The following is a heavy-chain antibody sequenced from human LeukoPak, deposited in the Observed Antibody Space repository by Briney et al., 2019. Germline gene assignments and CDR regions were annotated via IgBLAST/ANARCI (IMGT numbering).Heavy chain of an antibody. J-gene: IGHJ4*02. D-gene: IGHD1-26*01. V-gene: IGHV4-30-2*01. Sequence: SETLSLTCAVSGGSISSGGYSWSWIRQPPGKGLEWIGYIYHSGSTYYNPSLKSRVTISVDRSKNQFSLKLSSVTAADTAFYYCARHRSGSYIRYFDFWGQGTLVTVSS. CDR2: IYHSGST. CDR3: ARHRSGSYIRYFDF. CDR1: GGSISSGGYS.